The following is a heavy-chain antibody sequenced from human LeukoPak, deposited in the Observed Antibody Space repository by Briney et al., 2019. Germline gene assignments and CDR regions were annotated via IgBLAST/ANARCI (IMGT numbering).Heavy chain of an antibody. CDR1: GFTFDDYA. D-gene: IGHD5-18*01. V-gene: IGHV3-9*01. J-gene: IGHJ4*02. CDR2: ISWNSGSI. CDR3: AKDSTPDSYGFYYFDY. Sequence: SGGSLRLSCAASGFTFDDYAMHWVRQAPGKGLEWVSGISWNSGSIGYADSVKGRFTISRDNAKNSLYLQMNSLRAEDTALYYCAKDSTPDSYGFYYFDYWGQGTLVTVSS.